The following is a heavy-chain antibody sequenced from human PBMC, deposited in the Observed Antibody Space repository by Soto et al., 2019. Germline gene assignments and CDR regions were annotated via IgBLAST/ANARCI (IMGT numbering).Heavy chain of an antibody. CDR2: INVYNGNT. J-gene: IGHJ5*02. Sequence: QVQLVQSGGEVKKPGASVKVSCKASGYTFTNYGISWVRQAPGQGLEWMGWINVYNGNTKYAQKVQGRVTMTTDTATSTACIGLGGLRSEDTDVYYCARGVGSGSYYNQYNWFDPWGQGTLVPVSS. V-gene: IGHV1-18*01. CDR1: GYTFTNYG. D-gene: IGHD3-10*01. CDR3: ARGVGSGSYYNQYNWFDP.